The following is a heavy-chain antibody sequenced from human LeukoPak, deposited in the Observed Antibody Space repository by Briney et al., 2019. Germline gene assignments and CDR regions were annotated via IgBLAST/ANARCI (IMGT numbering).Heavy chain of an antibody. Sequence: SVKVSCKASGGTFSSYAISWVRQAPGQGLEWMGGIFPIFGTANYAQKFQGRVTITADESTSTAYMELSSLRSEDTAVYYCARDRLRDTAMVGGEFDYWGQGTLVTVSS. CDR2: IFPIFGTA. CDR1: GGTFSSYA. CDR3: ARDRLRDTAMVGGEFDY. D-gene: IGHD5-18*01. J-gene: IGHJ4*02. V-gene: IGHV1-69*13.